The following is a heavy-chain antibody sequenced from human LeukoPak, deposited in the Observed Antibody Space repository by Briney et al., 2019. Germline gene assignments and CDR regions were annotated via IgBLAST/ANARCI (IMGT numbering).Heavy chain of an antibody. Sequence: PGGSLRLSCAASGFTFISYAMSWVRQAPGKGLEWVSGLGRSGENKIYADSVKGRFIISRDNSQNTMFLQMNSLRAEDTAVYYCAKEFSGGWSFDYWGQGTLVTVSS. CDR1: GFTFISYA. D-gene: IGHD6-19*01. V-gene: IGHV3-23*01. CDR3: AKEFSGGWSFDY. J-gene: IGHJ4*02. CDR2: LGRSGENK.